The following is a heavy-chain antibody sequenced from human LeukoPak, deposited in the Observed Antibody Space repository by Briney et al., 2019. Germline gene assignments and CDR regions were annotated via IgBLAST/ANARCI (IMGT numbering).Heavy chain of an antibody. D-gene: IGHD6-19*01. Sequence: SRTLSLTCTVSGGSIRSGGYYWSWIRQHPGKGLEWIGYIYYSGSTNYNPSLKSRVTISVDKSKNQFSLKLSSVTAADTAVYCCDSSGWYGGQGTLVTVSS. V-gene: IGHV4-31*09. CDR2: IYYSGST. CDR1: GGSIRSGGYY. J-gene: IGHJ4*02. CDR3: DSSGWY.